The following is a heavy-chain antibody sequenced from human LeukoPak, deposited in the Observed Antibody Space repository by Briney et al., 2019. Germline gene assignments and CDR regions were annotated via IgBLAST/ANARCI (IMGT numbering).Heavy chain of an antibody. V-gene: IGHV3-23*01. J-gene: IGHJ4*02. D-gene: IGHD2-15*01. CDR3: AKYCTGGSCSLAFDS. CDR2: ISVSATTT. Sequence: QPGGSLRLSCAASGFTFSNYALTWVRQALGKGLEWVSSISVSATTTYYADSVRGRFTISRDNSKNTLYLQMNSLRPEDTAIYYCAKYCTGGSCSLAFDSWGQGTLVTVSS. CDR1: GFTFSNYA.